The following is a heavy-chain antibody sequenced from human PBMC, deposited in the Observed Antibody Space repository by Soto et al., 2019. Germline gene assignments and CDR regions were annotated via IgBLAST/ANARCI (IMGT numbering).Heavy chain of an antibody. CDR1: GNTITSDY. J-gene: IGHJ6*02. CDR3: AREMGYYGSGSQFYGMDV. D-gene: IGHD3-10*01. CDR2: ISYTGST. Sequence: SETLSLTCIFSGNTITSDYWNCIREPPGKRLEWIGYISYTGSTNYNPSLRSRVTMSLDTSKNQFSLKLSSVTAADTAVYYFAREMGYYGSGSQFYGMDVWGQGTTVT. V-gene: IGHV4-59*01.